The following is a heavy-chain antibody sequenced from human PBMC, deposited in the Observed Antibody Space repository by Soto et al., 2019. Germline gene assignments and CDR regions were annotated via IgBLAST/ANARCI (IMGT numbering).Heavy chain of an antibody. Sequence: GASVKVSFKASGGTFNSYAISWLRHAPGQGLEWMGGIIPIFGTANYAQKFQGRVTITADKSTSTAYMELSSLRSEDTAVYYCASPRNYYDSSGPQYYFDYWGQGTLVTVSS. V-gene: IGHV1-69*06. D-gene: IGHD3-22*01. CDR3: ASPRNYYDSSGPQYYFDY. CDR1: GGTFNSYA. J-gene: IGHJ4*02. CDR2: IIPIFGTA.